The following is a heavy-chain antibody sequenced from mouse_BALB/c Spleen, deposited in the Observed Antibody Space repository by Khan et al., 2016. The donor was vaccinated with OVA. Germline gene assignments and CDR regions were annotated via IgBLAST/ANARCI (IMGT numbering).Heavy chain of an antibody. D-gene: IGHD1-1*01. J-gene: IGHJ4*01. V-gene: IGHV3-2*02. CDR2: ISYSGST. Sequence: VQLKESGPGLVKPSQSLSLTCTVTGYSITTNYAWDWIRQFPGNKLECMGYISYSGSTSYNQSLKSRISITRDTSKNQFFLQLNSVTTEDTATYYCARKNYYGYAVDYWGQGTSVTVSS. CDR3: ARKNYYGYAVDY. CDR1: GYSITTNYA.